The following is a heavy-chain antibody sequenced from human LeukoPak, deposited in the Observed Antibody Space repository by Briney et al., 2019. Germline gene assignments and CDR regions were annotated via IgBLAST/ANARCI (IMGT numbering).Heavy chain of an antibody. CDR3: ASGGGKYYDFWSGDPNYYMDV. Sequence: GASVKVSCKASGGTFSSYAISWVRQAPGQGLEWMGGIIPIFGTANYAQKFQGRVTITADESTSTAYMELSSLRSEDTAVYYCASGGGKYYDFWSGDPNYYMDVWGKGTTVTVSS. CDR1: GGTFSSYA. D-gene: IGHD3-3*01. CDR2: IIPIFGTA. V-gene: IGHV1-69*13. J-gene: IGHJ6*03.